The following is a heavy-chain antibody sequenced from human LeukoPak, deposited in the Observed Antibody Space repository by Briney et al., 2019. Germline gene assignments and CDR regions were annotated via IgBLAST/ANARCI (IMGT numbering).Heavy chain of an antibody. CDR2: ISGSGGST. J-gene: IGHJ4*02. Sequence: GGSLRLSCAASGFTFSYYTMSWVRRAPGKGLEWVSAISGSGGSTYYADSVKGRFTISRDNSKNTLYLQMNSLRAEDTAVYYCAKDQASSGYYSIDYWGQGTLVTVSS. CDR1: GFTFSYYT. CDR3: AKDQASSGYYSIDY. V-gene: IGHV3-23*01. D-gene: IGHD3-22*01.